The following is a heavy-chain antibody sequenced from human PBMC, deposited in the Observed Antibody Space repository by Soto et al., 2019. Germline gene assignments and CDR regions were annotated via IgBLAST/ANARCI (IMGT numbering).Heavy chain of an antibody. D-gene: IGHD1-26*01. V-gene: IGHV4-34*01. J-gene: IGHJ4*02. CDR1: GGSFSGYY. Sequence: SETLSLTCAVYGGSFSGYYWSWIRQPPGKGLEWIGEINHSGSTTYNPSLKSRVTISVDTSKNQFSLKLSSVTAADTAVYYCARGRRRSYYFDYWGQGTLVTVSS. CDR2: INHSGST. CDR3: ARGRRRSYYFDY.